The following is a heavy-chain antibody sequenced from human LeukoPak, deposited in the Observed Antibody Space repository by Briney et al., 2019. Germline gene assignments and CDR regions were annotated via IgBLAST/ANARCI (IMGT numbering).Heavy chain of an antibody. J-gene: IGHJ5*02. CDR1: GFTVSSNY. Sequence: TGGSLRLSCAASGFTVSSNYMSWVRQAPGKGLEWVSVIYSGGNTYYADSVKGRFTISRHNSKNTLFLQVNSLRAEDTAVYYCARDLTMSSWGQGTLVTVSS. CDR2: IYSGGNT. V-gene: IGHV3-53*04. CDR3: ARDLTMSS.